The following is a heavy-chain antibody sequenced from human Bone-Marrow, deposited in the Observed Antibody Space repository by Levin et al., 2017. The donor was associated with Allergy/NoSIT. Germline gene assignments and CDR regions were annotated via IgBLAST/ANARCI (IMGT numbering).Heavy chain of an antibody. CDR1: GFSFGSLA. CDR3: ATDWWSA. V-gene: IGHV3-23*01. D-gene: IGHD2-15*01. J-gene: IGHJ4*02. CDR2: ITSPGNT. Sequence: VASVKVSCAASGFSFGSLAMSWVRQAPGKGLEWVSTITSPGNTYYADSVKGRFTISRDNSRSTLYLLMNTLRAEDTALYHCATDWWSAWGQGTLVTVSS.